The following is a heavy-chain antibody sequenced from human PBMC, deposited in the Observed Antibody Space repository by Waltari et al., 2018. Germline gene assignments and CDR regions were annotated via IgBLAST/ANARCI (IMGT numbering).Heavy chain of an antibody. CDR2: ISSSSSTI. CDR3: ARASGSYSSDFDY. Sequence: EVQLVESGGGLVQPGGSLRLSCAASGFTFSSYSMNWVRQAPGKGLEWVSYISSSSSTIYYADSVKGRFTISRDNAKNSLYLQMNSLRAEDTAVYYCARASGSYSSDFDYWGQGTLVTVSS. D-gene: IGHD1-26*01. J-gene: IGHJ4*02. CDR1: GFTFSSYS. V-gene: IGHV3-48*01.